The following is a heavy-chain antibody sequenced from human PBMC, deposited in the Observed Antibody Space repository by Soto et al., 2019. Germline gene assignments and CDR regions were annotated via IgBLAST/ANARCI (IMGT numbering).Heavy chain of an antibody. J-gene: IGHJ5*01. V-gene: IGHV4-39*01. CDR3: ARQSGRFGIAGAGVES. Sequence: PSETLSLTCTLSGGSIRDSNYYWGWIRQSPGKGLEWIGSVYYSGTTYYNPSLQRQATISVDTSRDQFSLLLRSVTATDTAVYYCARQSGRFGIAGAGVESWGQGTRVTVSS. CDR1: GGSIRDSNYY. D-gene: IGHD6-19*01. CDR2: VYYSGTT.